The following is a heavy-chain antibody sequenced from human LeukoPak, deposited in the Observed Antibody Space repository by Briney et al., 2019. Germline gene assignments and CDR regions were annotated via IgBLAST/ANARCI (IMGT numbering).Heavy chain of an antibody. CDR1: GGSFSGYY. CDR2: INHSGRT. D-gene: IGHD3-10*01. Sequence: SETLSLTCAVYGGSFSGYYWSWIRQPPGKGLEWIGEINHSGRTNYNPSLKSRVTISVDTSKNQFSLKLSSVTAADTAVYYCARGHYYGSGSYSNVRSSNWFDPGGQGTLVTVSS. V-gene: IGHV4-34*01. CDR3: ARGHYYGSGSYSNVRSSNWFDP. J-gene: IGHJ5*02.